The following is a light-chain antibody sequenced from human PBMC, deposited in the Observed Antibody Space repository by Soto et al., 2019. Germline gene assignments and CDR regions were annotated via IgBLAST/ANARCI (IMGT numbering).Light chain of an antibody. V-gene: IGKV4-1*01. CDR1: QSVLYNSNNKNY. CDR3: QQFYVIPVL. Sequence: DIVMTQSPDSLAVSLGERATINCKSSQSVLYNSNNKNYLAWYQQKPGQPPKLLFYWASARESGVPDRFSGRGSGKDFTLPISSLLAGGVAIYPCQQFYVIPVLFGGGTKVEIK. CDR2: WAS. J-gene: IGKJ4*01.